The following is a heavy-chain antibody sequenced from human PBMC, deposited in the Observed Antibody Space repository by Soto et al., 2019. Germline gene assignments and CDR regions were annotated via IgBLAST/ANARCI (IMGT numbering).Heavy chain of an antibody. J-gene: IGHJ3*02. V-gene: IGHV4-30-2*01. D-gene: IGHD1-26*01. Sequence: QLQLQESGSGLVKPSQTVSLTCAVSGASISRDGYSWNWIRQPPGRGLEWIGSIYPSGSTSNNPPRKSRVTISIDRSKNQFSLKLSSVTAADTAVYYCARGGGSFDIWGQSTMVTVSS. CDR1: GASISRDGYS. CDR2: IYPSGST. CDR3: ARGGGSFDI.